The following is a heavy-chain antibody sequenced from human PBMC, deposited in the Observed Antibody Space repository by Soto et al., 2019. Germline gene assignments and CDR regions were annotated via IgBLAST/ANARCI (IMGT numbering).Heavy chain of an antibody. CDR3: AKGGKSWECLDT. CDR1: DFTFSNYG. J-gene: IGHJ1*01. Sequence: GGSLTVSCEGSDFTFSNYGMSWVRQAPGKRLEWVAGISDSGTITNYADSVKGRFTISKDNSRRMVYLQMDSLRADHTAVYSGAKGGKSWECLDTWGQG. CDR2: ISDSGTIT. D-gene: IGHD3-16*01. V-gene: IGHV3-23*01.